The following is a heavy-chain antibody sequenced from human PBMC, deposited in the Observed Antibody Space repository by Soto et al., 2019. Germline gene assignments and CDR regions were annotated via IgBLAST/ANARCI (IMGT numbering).Heavy chain of an antibody. CDR1: GYSFTSYW. Sequence: GESLKISCKGSGYSFTSYWIGWVRQMPGKGLEWMGIIYPGDSDTRYSPSFQGQVTISADKSISTAYLQWSSLKASDTAMYYCALCWCCYDSIDAFSFWGKGSMVPVSS. J-gene: IGHJ6*04. D-gene: IGHD3-3*02. CDR3: ALCWCCYDSIDAFSF. CDR2: IYPGDSDT. V-gene: IGHV5-51*01.